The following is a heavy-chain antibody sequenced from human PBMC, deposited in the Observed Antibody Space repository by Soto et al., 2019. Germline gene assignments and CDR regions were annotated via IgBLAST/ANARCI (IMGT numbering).Heavy chain of an antibody. J-gene: IGHJ4*02. V-gene: IGHV1-18*01. CDR3: ARDRRSFDDYIWGSYRADFDY. Sequence: GASVKVSCKASGYTFTSYGISWVRQAPGQGLEWMGWISAYNGNTNYAQKLQGRVTMTTDTSTSTAYMELRSLRSDDTAVYYCARDRRSFDDYIWGSYRADFDYWGQGTLVTVSS. CDR2: ISAYNGNT. CDR1: GYTFTSYG. D-gene: IGHD3-16*02.